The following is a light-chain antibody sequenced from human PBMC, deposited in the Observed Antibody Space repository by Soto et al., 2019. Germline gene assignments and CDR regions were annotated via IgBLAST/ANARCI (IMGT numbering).Light chain of an antibody. CDR2: KAS. CDR3: QQYSGSSTT. J-gene: IGKJ1*01. V-gene: IGKV1-5*03. CDR1: QNINNW. Sequence: DIQMTQSPSTLSASVGDRVTITCRASQNINNWLAWYQQKPGQAPKLLIYKASNLESGVPSRFSDSGSGTECTLSISSLQPDDFATYFFQQYSGSSTTFGQGTKVEVK.